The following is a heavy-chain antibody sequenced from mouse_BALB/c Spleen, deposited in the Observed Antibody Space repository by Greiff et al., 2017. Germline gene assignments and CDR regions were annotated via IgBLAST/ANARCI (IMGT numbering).Heavy chain of an antibody. J-gene: IGHJ4*01. CDR3: TRDSSGYPYYAMDY. Sequence: LKQPGSELVRPGASVKLSCKASGYTFTSYWMHWVKQRHGQGLEWIGNIYPGSGSTNYDEKFKSKGTLTVDTSSSTAYMHLSSLTSEDSAVYYCTRDSSGYPYYAMDYWGQGTSVTVSS. CDR1: GYTFTSYW. D-gene: IGHD3-2*01. CDR2: IYPGSGST. V-gene: IGHV1S22*01.